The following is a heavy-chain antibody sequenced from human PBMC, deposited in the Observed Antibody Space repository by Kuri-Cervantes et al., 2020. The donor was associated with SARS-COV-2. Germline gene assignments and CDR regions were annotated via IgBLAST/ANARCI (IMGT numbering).Heavy chain of an antibody. Sequence: SETLSLTCTVSGGSISSYYWGWIRQPPGKGLEWIGSIYYSGSTYYNPSLKSRVTISVDTSKNQFSLKLSSVTAADTAVYYCARGQYCSSTSCYFIGAFDIWGQGTMVTVSS. D-gene: IGHD2-2*01. J-gene: IGHJ3*02. V-gene: IGHV4-39*01. CDR3: ARGQYCSSTSCYFIGAFDI. CDR1: GGSISSYY. CDR2: IYYSGST.